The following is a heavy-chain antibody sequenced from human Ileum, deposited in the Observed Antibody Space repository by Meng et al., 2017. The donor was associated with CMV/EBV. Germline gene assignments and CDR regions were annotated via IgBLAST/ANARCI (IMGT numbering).Heavy chain of an antibody. V-gene: IGHV4-4*07. CDR3: ARGPGASTREGFDY. J-gene: IGHJ4*02. D-gene: IGHD1-26*01. CDR1: GGSVNNYY. CDR2: FYSSDTY. Sequence: QGQLQKYAPGLVNPSETLSLTCTVSGGSVNNYYWSWIRQSAVKGLEWIGRFYSSDTYNYHPSLDSRVTMSLDTSKNQFSLNLRSVTAADTATYYCARGPGASTREGFDYWGLGTLVTVSS.